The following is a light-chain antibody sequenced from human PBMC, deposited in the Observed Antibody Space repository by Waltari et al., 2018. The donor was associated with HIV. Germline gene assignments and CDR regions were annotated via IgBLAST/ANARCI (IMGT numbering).Light chain of an antibody. J-gene: IGKJ4*01. Sequence: AIQLTQSPSSLSASLGDRVTVTCRASQGIRNALAWYHQRPGKAPGLLIFDASSLQSVVPSRFVGTGSGTEFTLIISSLQAEAFGTFYCQQGGNYPLTLGGGTEVEVK. CDR2: DAS. CDR3: QQGGNYPLT. CDR1: QGIRNA. V-gene: IGKV1D-13*01.